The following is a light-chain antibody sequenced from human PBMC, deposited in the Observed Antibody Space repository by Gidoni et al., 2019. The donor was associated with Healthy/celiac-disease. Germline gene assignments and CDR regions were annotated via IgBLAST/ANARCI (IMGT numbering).Light chain of an antibody. CDR1: QSGSSSY. V-gene: IGKV3D-7*01. CDR3: QQDYNLPRT. J-gene: IGKJ1*01. Sequence: PGERVTLSCRASQSGSSSYLTWYQQKPGQAPRLLIYGASTRATSIPARFSGSGSGTDFTLTISSLQPEDFAVYYCQQDYNLPRTFGQGTKVEIK. CDR2: GAS.